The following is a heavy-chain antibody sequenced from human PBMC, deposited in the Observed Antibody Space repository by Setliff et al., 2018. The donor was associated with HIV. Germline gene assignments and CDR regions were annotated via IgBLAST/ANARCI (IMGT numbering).Heavy chain of an antibody. D-gene: IGHD2-15*01. CDR3: ARGYCGGGICYSPNWLDP. CDR1: GGTFINSA. J-gene: IGHJ5*02. CDR2: IIPIFGTG. V-gene: IGHV1-69*13. Sequence: SVKVSCKASGGTFINSAFNWVRQAPGQGLQWMGSIIPIFGTGNYAERFQGRLTITADESTSSAYMELSGLTSEDTAVYYCARGYCGGGICYSPNWLDPWGQGTLVTVSS.